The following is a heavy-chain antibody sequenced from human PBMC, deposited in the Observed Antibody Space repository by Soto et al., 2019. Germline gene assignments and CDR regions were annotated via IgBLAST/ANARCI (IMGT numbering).Heavy chain of an antibody. CDR3: ARGRHVLMVYAIYFDY. J-gene: IGHJ4*02. Sequence: PSETLSLTCAVYGGSFSGYYWSWIRQPPGKGLEWIGEINHSGSTNYNPSLKSRVTISVDTSKNQFSLKLSSVTAADTAVYYCARGRHVLMVYAIYFDYWGQGTLVTVSS. V-gene: IGHV4-34*01. CDR1: GGSFSGYY. CDR2: INHSGST. D-gene: IGHD2-8*01.